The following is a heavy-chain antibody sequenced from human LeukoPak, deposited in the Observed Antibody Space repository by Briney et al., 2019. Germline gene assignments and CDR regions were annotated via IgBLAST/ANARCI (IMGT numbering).Heavy chain of an antibody. CDR1: GGSISSSSYY. CDR2: IYYSGST. D-gene: IGHD6-6*01. Sequence: PSETLSLTCTVSGGSISSSSYYWGWIRQPPGKGLEWIGSIYYSGSTYYNPSLKSRVTISVDTSKNQFSLKLSSVTAADTAVYYCARSIATRPTPFDYWGQGTLVTVSS. J-gene: IGHJ4*02. CDR3: ARSIATRPTPFDY. V-gene: IGHV4-39*01.